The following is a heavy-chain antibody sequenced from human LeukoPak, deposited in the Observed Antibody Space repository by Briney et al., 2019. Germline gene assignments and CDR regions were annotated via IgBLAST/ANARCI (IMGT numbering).Heavy chain of an antibody. CDR2: MNPNSGNT. J-gene: IGHJ4*02. CDR1: GYTFTSYD. Sequence: GASVKVSCTASGYTFTSYDINWVRQATGQGLEWMGWMNPNSGNTGYAQKFQGRVTMTRNTSISTAYMELSSLRSEDTAVYYCARLIRATRRGYSYGSDYWGQGTLVTVSS. D-gene: IGHD5-18*01. V-gene: IGHV1-8*01. CDR3: ARLIRATRRGYSYGSDY.